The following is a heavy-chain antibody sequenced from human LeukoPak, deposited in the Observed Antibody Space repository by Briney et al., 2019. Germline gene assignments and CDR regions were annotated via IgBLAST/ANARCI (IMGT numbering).Heavy chain of an antibody. V-gene: IGHV4-39*01. CDR2: IYYSGST. J-gene: IGHJ5*02. CDR3: ASLVVVITPGGFDP. CDR1: GGSISSSSYY. Sequence: SETLSLTCTVSGGSISSSSYYWGWIRQPPGKGLEWIGSIYYSGSTYYNPSLKSRVTISVDTSKNQFSLKLSSVTAADTAVYYCASLVVVITPGGFDPWGQGTLVTVSS. D-gene: IGHD3-22*01.